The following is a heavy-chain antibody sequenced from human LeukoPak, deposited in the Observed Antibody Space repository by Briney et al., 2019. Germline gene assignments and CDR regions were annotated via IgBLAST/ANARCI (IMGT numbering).Heavy chain of an antibody. V-gene: IGHV3-7*03. D-gene: IGHD3-10*01. CDR3: ARSRDYYNSGSFDY. J-gene: IGHJ4*02. Sequence: GGSLRLSCAASGFTFSSYWMSWVRQAPGKGLEWVANIKQDGSEKYYVDSVKGRFTISRDNAKNSLYLQMNSLRAEDTALYYRARSRDYYNSGSFDYWGQGTLVTVSS. CDR1: GFTFSSYW. CDR2: IKQDGSEK.